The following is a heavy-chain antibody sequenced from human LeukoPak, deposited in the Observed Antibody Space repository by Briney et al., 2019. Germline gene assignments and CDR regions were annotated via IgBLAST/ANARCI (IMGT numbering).Heavy chain of an antibody. Sequence: ASVKVSCKASGYTFTSYGISWVRQAPGQGLEWMGWISAYNGNTNYAQKLQGRVTMTTDTSTSKVYMELSSLRSEDTAVYYCARGSSWYYFDYWGQGTLVTVSS. CDR2: ISAYNGNT. CDR1: GYTFTSYG. J-gene: IGHJ4*02. V-gene: IGHV1-18*01. CDR3: ARGSSWYYFDY. D-gene: IGHD6-13*01.